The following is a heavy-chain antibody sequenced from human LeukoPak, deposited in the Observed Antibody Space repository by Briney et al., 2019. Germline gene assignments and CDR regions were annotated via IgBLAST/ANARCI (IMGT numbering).Heavy chain of an antibody. V-gene: IGHV4-59*08. CDR2: IYYSGST. J-gene: IGHJ4*02. CDR1: GGSISSYY. CDR3: ARWGYSSGWYSMYAFDY. Sequence: SETLSLTCTVSGGSISSYYWSWIRQPPGKGLEWIGYIYYSGSTNYNPSLKSRVTISVDTSRNQFSLKLSSVTAADTAVYYCARWGYSSGWYSMYAFDYWGQGTLVTVSS. D-gene: IGHD6-19*01.